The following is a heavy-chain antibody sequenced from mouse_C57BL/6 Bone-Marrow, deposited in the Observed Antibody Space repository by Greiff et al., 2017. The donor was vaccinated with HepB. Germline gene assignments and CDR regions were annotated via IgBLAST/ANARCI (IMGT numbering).Heavy chain of an antibody. CDR2: IDPSDSYT. Sequence: QVQLQQPGAELVRPGTSVKLSCKASGYTFTSYWMHWVKQRPGQGLEWIGVIDPSDSYTNYNQKFKGKATLTVDTSSSTAYMQLSILTSEDSAVYYCARGVTTVVARDYYAMDYWGQGTSVTVSS. V-gene: IGHV1-59*01. CDR3: ARGVTTVVARDYYAMDY. D-gene: IGHD1-1*01. J-gene: IGHJ4*01. CDR1: GYTFTSYW.